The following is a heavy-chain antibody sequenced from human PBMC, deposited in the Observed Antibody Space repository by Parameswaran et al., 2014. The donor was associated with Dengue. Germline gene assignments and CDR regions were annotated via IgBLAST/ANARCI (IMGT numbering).Heavy chain of an antibody. D-gene: IGHD2-2*01. CDR2: INPSGGST. Sequence: WVRQAPGQGLEWMGIINPSGGSTTYAQKFQGRVTMTRDTSTTTVYMELSSLRSEDTAVYYCARDVVVPTDWGQGSLVTVSS. V-gene: IGHV1-46*01. CDR3: ARDVVVPTD. J-gene: IGHJ4*02.